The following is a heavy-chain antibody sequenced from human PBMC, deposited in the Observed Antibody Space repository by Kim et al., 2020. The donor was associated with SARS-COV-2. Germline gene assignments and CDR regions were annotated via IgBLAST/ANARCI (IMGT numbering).Heavy chain of an antibody. D-gene: IGHD2-21*02. CDR2: IIPTSGYT. CDR3: ATGGNTLPTLGRLDV. Sequence: ASVKVSCKASGYTFTAYFVNWVRQAPGQGLEWMGRIIPTSGYTIYAQRFQGRVTMTSDTSISTAYMELRGLRSDDTATYYCATGGNTLPTLGRLDVWGQGTTVAVSS. V-gene: IGHV1-2*06. J-gene: IGHJ6*02. CDR1: GYTFTAYF.